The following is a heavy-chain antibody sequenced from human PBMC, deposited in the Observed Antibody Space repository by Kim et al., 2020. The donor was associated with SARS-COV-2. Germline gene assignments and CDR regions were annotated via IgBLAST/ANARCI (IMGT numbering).Heavy chain of an antibody. V-gene: IGHV3-11*01. CDR3: ARRSDDYYDSSGYYYLFDY. J-gene: IGHJ4*02. Sequence: GRFTISRDNAKNSLYLQMNSLRAEDTAVYYCARRSDDYYDSSGYYYLFDYWGQGTLVTVSS. D-gene: IGHD3-22*01.